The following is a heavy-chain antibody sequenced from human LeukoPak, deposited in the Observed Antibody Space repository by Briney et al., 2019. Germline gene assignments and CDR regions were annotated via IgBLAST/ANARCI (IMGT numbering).Heavy chain of an antibody. J-gene: IGHJ4*02. CDR3: ARGTYYYDRFDY. V-gene: IGHV4-61*02. Sequence: KSSETLSLTCTVSGYSISSGSYYWSWIRQPAGKGLEWIGRIYTSGSTNYNPSLKSRVTISVDTSKNQFSLKLSSVTAADTAVYYCARGTYYYDRFDYWGQGTLVTVSS. CDR2: IYTSGST. D-gene: IGHD3-22*01. CDR1: GYSISSGSYY.